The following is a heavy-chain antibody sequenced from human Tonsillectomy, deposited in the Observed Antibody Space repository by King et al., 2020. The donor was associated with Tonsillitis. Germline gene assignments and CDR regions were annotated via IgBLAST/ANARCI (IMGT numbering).Heavy chain of an antibody. Sequence: VQLVESVGGLVKPGGSLRLSCAASGFTFSSCSMNWVRQAPGKGLEWVSFINSSSSYIYFADSVKGRFTISRDNAKNSLYLQMNSLRAEDTAVYYCASTDGDFPYYFDYWGQGTLVTVSS. CDR1: GFTFSSCS. V-gene: IGHV3-21*01. CDR3: ASTDGDFPYYFDY. D-gene: IGHD4-17*01. CDR2: INSSSSYI. J-gene: IGHJ4*02.